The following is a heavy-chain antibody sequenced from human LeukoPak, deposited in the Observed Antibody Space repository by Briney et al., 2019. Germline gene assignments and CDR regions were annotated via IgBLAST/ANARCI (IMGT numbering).Heavy chain of an antibody. CDR3: ARTYSYGSPPDY. CDR2: IYYSGST. D-gene: IGHD5-18*01. V-gene: IGHV4-59*01. J-gene: IGHJ4*02. Sequence: SETLSLTCTVSGGSISSYYWSWIRQPPGKGLEWIGYIYYSGSTNYNPSLKSRVTISVDTFKNQFSLELSSVTAADTAVYYCARTYSYGSPPDYWGQGTLVTVSS. CDR1: GGSISSYY.